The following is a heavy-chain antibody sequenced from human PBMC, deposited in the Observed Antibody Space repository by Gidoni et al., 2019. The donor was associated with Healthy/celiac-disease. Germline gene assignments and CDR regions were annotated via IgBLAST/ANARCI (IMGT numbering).Heavy chain of an antibody. CDR3: TTGKPYNWNYVVFDY. V-gene: IGHV3-15*07. CDR1: GFTCSNAW. CDR2: IKSKTDGGTT. J-gene: IGHJ4*02. Sequence: EVQLVESGGGLVKPGGSLRLSCAASGFTCSNAWMNWVRQAPGKGLEWVGRIKSKTDGGTTDYAAPVKGRFTISRDDSKNTLYLQMNSLKTEDTAVYYCTTGKPYNWNYVVFDYWGQGTLVTVSS. D-gene: IGHD1-7*01.